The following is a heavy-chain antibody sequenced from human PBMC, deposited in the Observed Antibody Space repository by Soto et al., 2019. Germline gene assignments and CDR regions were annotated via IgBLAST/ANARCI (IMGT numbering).Heavy chain of an antibody. CDR1: GYTLTELS. V-gene: IGHV1-24*01. CDR2: FDPEDGET. Sequence: ASVKVSCKVSGYTLTELSMHWVRQAPGKGLEWMGGFDPEDGETIYAQKFQGRVTMTEDTSTDTAYMELSSLRSEDTAVYYCAGITMVRGVIRNWFDPWGQGTLVTVSS. J-gene: IGHJ5*02. CDR3: AGITMVRGVIRNWFDP. D-gene: IGHD3-10*01.